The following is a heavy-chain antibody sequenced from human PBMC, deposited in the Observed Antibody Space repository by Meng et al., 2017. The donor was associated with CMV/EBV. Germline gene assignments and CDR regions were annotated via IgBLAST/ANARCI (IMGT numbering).Heavy chain of an antibody. CDR1: GFTFSSYA. CDR2: IYSGGSST. CDR3: AEDDSGHDGSGYLDY. D-gene: IGHD3-22*01. Sequence: GASLKISCAASGFTFSSYAMSWVRQAPGKGLEWVSVIYSGGSSTYYADSVKGRFTIPRDNSKNTLYLQMNSLRAEDTAVYYCAEDDSGHDGSGYLDYWGQGTLVTVSS. V-gene: IGHV3-23*03. J-gene: IGHJ4*02.